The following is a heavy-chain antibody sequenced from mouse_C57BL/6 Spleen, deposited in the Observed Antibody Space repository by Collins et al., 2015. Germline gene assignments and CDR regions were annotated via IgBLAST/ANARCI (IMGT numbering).Heavy chain of an antibody. CDR3: ARFTTVVAYYFDY. Sequence: QVQLQQPGAELVKPGASVKMSYKASGYTFTSYWITWVKQRPGQGLEWIGDIYPGSGSTNYNEKFKSKATLTVDTSSSTAYMQLSSLTSEDSAVYYCARFTTVVAYYFDYWGQGTTLTVSS. CDR1: GYTFTSYW. D-gene: IGHD1-1*01. J-gene: IGHJ2*01. CDR2: IYPGSGST. V-gene: IGHV1-55*01.